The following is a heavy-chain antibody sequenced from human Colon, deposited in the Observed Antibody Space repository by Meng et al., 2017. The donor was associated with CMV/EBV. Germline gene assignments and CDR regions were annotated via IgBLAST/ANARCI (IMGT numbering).Heavy chain of an antibody. V-gene: IGHV3-20*04. J-gene: IGHJ6*02. CDR1: GFNFDDYG. CDR3: SANRGAHYYYYAMDV. CDR2: IDWSGRST. D-gene: IGHD1-14*01. Sequence: GGSLRLSCEGSGFNFDDYGMNWVRQAPGEGLEWVAGIDWSGRSTVYADSVKGRFTISRDNTKNSLYLQLDSLRAEDTAFYYCSANRGAHYYYYAMDVWGQGTTVTVSS.